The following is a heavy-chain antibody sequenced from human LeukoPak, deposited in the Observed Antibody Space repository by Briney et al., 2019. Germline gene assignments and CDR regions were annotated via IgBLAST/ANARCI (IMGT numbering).Heavy chain of an antibody. CDR3: ARDNTGGYGLIGY. Sequence: PGGSLRLSCAASGFTFSSYSMNWVRQAPGKGLEWVSSISSSSSYIYYADSVKGRFTISRDNAKNSLYLQMNSLRAEDTAVYYCARDNTGGYGLIGYWGQGTLVTVSS. CDR1: GFTFSSYS. J-gene: IGHJ4*02. D-gene: IGHD5-18*01. CDR2: ISSSSSYI. V-gene: IGHV3-21*01.